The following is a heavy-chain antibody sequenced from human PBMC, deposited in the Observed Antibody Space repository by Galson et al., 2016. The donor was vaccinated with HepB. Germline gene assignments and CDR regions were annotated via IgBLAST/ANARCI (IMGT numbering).Heavy chain of an antibody. D-gene: IGHD3-10*01. CDR3: ARPMLQGGGGYFYGLDV. J-gene: IGHJ6*02. CDR2: INPKSGDS. Sequence: SVKVSCKASGYTLSDYYLHWVRQAPGQGLEWMGWINPKSGDSNYAQKFKGWVTMTSDTSASTAYMEVNKLRSDATAVYLCARPMLQGGGGYFYGLDVWGQGTTVTV. V-gene: IGHV1-2*04. CDR1: GYTLSDYY.